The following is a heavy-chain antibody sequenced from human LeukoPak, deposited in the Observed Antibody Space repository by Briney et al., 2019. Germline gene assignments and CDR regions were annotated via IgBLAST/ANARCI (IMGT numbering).Heavy chain of an antibody. Sequence: PSETLSLTCTVSGGSISSSSYYWGWIRQPPGKGLEWIGYIYYSGSTNCNPSLKSRVTISVDTSKNQFSVKLSSVTAADTAVYYCARSRVIGASPYYCDYWGQGTLVTVSS. J-gene: IGHJ4*02. CDR1: GGSISSSSYY. V-gene: IGHV4-61*05. CDR3: ARSRVIGASPYYCDY. CDR2: IYYSGST. D-gene: IGHD1-26*01.